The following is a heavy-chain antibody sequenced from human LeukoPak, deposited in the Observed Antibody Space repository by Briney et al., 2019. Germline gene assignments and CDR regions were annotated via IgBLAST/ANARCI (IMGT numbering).Heavy chain of an antibody. D-gene: IGHD3-16*02. CDR1: GGSISSGDYY. Sequence: SETLSLTCTVSGGSISSGDYYWSWLRQPPGKGLEGIGYIYYSGSTYYNPSLKSRVTISVDTSKNQFSLKLSSVTAADTAVYYCARAPEYDYVWGSYRQAYYFDYWGQGTLVTVSS. J-gene: IGHJ4*02. CDR3: ARAPEYDYVWGSYRQAYYFDY. CDR2: IYYSGST. V-gene: IGHV4-30-4*01.